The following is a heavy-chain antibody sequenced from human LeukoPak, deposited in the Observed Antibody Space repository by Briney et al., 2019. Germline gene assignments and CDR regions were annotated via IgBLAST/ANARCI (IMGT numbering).Heavy chain of an antibody. J-gene: IGHJ4*02. CDR3: AKDRSQYYDFWSGYYSTYFDY. Sequence: GGSLRLSCAASGFTFSSYAMSWVRQAPGKGLEWVSAISGSGGSTYYADSVKGRFTISRDNSKNTLYLQMNSLRAEDTAVYYCAKDRSQYYDFWSGYYSTYFDYWGQGTLVTVSS. CDR2: ISGSGGST. CDR1: GFTFSSYA. V-gene: IGHV3-23*01. D-gene: IGHD3-3*01.